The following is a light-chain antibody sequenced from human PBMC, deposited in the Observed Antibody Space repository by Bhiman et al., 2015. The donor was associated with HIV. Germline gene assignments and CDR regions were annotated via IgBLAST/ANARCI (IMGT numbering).Light chain of an antibody. CDR3: CSYTSSSTYV. J-gene: IGLJ1*01. CDR1: SSDVGDYNY. CDR2: DVS. Sequence: QSALTQPASVSGSPGQSITISCTGTSSDVGDYNYVSWYQQHPGKAPKVMIYDVSKRPSGVSNRFSGSKSDNTASLTISGLQAGDEADYYCCSYTSSSTYVFGTGTKVTVL. V-gene: IGLV2-14*01.